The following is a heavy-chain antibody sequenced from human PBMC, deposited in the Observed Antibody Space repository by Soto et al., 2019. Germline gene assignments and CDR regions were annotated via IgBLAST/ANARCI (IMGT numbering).Heavy chain of an antibody. D-gene: IGHD1-26*01. CDR3: APGRLPSGGEDWFDP. V-gene: IGHV2-5*02. CDR2: IYWDDDK. CDR1: GFSLSTSGVG. J-gene: IGHJ5*02. Sequence: QITLKESGPTLVKPTQTLTLTCTFSGFSLSTSGVGVGWIRQSPGKALEWLALIYWDDDKRYSPSLRSKLTITKDAPKHQLVLTLANVDPVETGIYYCAPGRLPSGGEDWFDPWGQGTLVTVSS.